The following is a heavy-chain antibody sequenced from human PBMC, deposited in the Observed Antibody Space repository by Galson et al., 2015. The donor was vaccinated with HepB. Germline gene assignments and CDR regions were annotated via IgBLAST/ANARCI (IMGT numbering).Heavy chain of an antibody. J-gene: IGHJ5*02. V-gene: IGHV3-15*01. CDR2: T. Sequence: TDYAAPVKGRFTISRDDSKDTLYLQMNSLKTDDTAVYYCTTDVYFSSYWSWIDPWGQGTLVTVSS. D-gene: IGHD6-19*01. CDR3: TTDVYFSSYWSWIDP.